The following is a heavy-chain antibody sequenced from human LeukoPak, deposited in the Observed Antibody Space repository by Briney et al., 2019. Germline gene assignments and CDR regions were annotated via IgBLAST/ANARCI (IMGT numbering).Heavy chain of an antibody. CDR3: ASQHYARFDP. CDR2: IQPDGSEQ. V-gene: IGHV3-7*01. Sequence: QDGGSLRLSCVASGSTFSSIWMSWVRQAPGKGLEWVGNIQPDGSEQYPVDSVKGRFTISRDNARNSLFLQMNSLRVEDTAVYYCASQHYARFDPWGQGTLVTVSS. D-gene: IGHD3-16*01. J-gene: IGHJ5*02. CDR1: GSTFSSIW.